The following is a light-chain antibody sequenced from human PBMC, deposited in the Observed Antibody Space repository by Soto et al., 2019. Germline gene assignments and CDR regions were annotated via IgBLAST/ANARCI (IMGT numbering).Light chain of an antibody. Sequence: DMEMTQSPSSLSAFVGDRVTITCRASQSISNYLNWYQHKPGKVPKLLIYAASSLQSGVPTRFSRSGSGTDFTLTINSLQPEDFATYYCQQSYGTPLTFGGGTKIEI. CDR1: QSISNY. V-gene: IGKV1-39*01. CDR2: AAS. CDR3: QQSYGTPLT. J-gene: IGKJ4*01.